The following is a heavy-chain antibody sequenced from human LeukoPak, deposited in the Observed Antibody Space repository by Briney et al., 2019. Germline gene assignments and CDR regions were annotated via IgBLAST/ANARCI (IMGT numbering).Heavy chain of an antibody. CDR3: ARALTHCSGGSCYSGGYYGMDV. D-gene: IGHD2-15*01. CDR1: EFTFSYYE. V-gene: IGHV3-48*03. J-gene: IGHJ6*02. CDR2: ISNSGSTI. Sequence: GGSLRLSCVASEFTFSYYEMNWVRQAPGKGLEWVSYISNSGSTIYYADSVKGRFTISRHNSKNTLYLQMNSLRAEDTAVYYCARALTHCSGGSCYSGGYYGMDVWGQGTTVTVSS.